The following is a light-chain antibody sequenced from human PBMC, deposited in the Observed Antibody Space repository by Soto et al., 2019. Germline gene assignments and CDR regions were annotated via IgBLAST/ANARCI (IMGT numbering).Light chain of an antibody. CDR3: QKYNSYGP. CDR2: KAS. J-gene: IGKJ1*01. CDR1: QSISSR. V-gene: IGKV1-5*03. Sequence: DIQMTQSPSTLSASVGDRVTITCRARQSISSRLAWYQQKPGKDPKLLIYKASSLESGVPSRFRGRGSGTEFTLTISSLQPDDFATYYCQKYNSYGPFGQGTKVDIK.